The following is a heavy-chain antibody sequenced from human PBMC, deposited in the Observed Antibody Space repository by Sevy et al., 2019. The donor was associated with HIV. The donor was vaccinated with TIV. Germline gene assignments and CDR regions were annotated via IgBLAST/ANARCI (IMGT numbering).Heavy chain of an antibody. CDR1: GYNFTGYY. J-gene: IGHJ4*02. CDR3: TRGPSGFSGSDLAY. D-gene: IGHD3-22*01. CDR2: INPNSGGT. V-gene: IGHV1-2*02. Sequence: ASVKVSCKASGYNFTGYYMHWVRQAPGLGLEWMGWINPNSGGTKYAQKFQGRVTMTRDTSISTAYMELSRLKSDDTAVYYCTRGPSGFSGSDLAYWGQGILVTVSS.